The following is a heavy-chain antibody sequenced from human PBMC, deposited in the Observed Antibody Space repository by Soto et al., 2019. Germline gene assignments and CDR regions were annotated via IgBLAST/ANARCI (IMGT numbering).Heavy chain of an antibody. V-gene: IGHV1-8*01. CDR1: GYTFTEFD. J-gene: IGHJ4*02. CDR3: ARVVRVFGGHAGD. CDR2: MNTNTGNT. D-gene: IGHD3-3*01. Sequence: QVLLVQSGADVKKPGASVKVSCKTSGYTFTEFDINWVRQAPGQGLEWMGWMNTNTGNTGSAQKFQGRVTMTRDTSISTAYMESRRLRAEDTDVYSCARVVRVFGGHAGDWGQGTLVTVSS.